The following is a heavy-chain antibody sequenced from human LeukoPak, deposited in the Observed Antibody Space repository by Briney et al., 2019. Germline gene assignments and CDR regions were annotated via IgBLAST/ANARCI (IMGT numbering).Heavy chain of an antibody. J-gene: IGHJ6*02. V-gene: IGHV1-18*01. D-gene: IGHD3-10*01. CDR3: ARDFIYGSGSYYYYGMDV. CDR2: ISVYNGNT. CDR1: GYTFTSYG. Sequence: ASVKVSCKASGYTFTSYGISWVRQAPGQGLEWMGWISVYNGNTNYAQKLQGRVTMTTDTSTSTAYMELRSLRSDDTAVYYCARDFIYGSGSYYYYGMDVWGQGTTVTVSS.